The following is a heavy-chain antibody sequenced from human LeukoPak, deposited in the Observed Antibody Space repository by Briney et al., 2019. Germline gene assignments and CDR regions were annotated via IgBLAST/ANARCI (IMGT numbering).Heavy chain of an antibody. D-gene: IGHD6-25*01. CDR3: ARTAITTAAGWFDP. J-gene: IGHJ5*02. Sequence: MPSETLSLTCTVSGGSISSYYWSWIRQPPGKGLEWIGYIYYSGSTYYNPSLKSRVTMSVDTSKNQFSLKLSSVTAADTAVYYCARTAITTAAGWFDPWGQGTLVTVSS. CDR1: GGSISSYY. V-gene: IGHV4-59*04. CDR2: IYYSGST.